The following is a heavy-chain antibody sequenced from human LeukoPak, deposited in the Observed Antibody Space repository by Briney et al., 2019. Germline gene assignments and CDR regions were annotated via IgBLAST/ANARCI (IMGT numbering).Heavy chain of an antibody. D-gene: IGHD3-22*01. V-gene: IGHV3-72*01. J-gene: IGHJ6*02. CDR3: ASTTGNYYDSSGYYQYYYYGMDV. Sequence: GGSLRLSCAASGFTFSDHYMDWVRQAPGKGLEWVGRTRNKANSYTTEYAASVKGRFTISRYDSKNSLYLQMNSLKTEDTAVYYCASTTGNYYDSSGYYQYYYYGMDVWGQGTTVTVSS. CDR2: TRNKANSYTT. CDR1: GFTFSDHY.